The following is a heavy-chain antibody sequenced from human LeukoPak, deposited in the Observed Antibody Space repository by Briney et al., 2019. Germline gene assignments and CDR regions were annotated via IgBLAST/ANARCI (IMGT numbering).Heavy chain of an antibody. CDR2: VNPNSGDT. CDR1: GYTFSGYR. CDR3: ARENWYSDY. J-gene: IGHJ4*02. V-gene: IGHV1-2*02. D-gene: IGHD1-1*01. Sequence: ASVKVSCMASGYTFSGYRLHWVRQAHGQGLEWMGWVNPNSGDTNYHQNFQGRVTMTRDTSISTVYMELNRLTSDDTAVYYCARENWYSDYWGQGTLVTVSS.